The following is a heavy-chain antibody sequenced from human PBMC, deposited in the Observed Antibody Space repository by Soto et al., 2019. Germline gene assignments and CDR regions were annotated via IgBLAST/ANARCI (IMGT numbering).Heavy chain of an antibody. CDR3: ARTDRDFYGLDV. V-gene: IGHV3-13*05. Sequence: EVQLVESGGGLVQPGGSPRLSCEASGFTFRNYDMHWVRQGTGKGLEWVSGISAAGDPDYADSVEGRCTSSRENAQNSFFLQMNSLRVGDTAVYYCARTDRDFYGLDVWGQGTTVIVSS. J-gene: IGHJ6*02. CDR2: ISAAGDP. CDR1: GFTFRNYD.